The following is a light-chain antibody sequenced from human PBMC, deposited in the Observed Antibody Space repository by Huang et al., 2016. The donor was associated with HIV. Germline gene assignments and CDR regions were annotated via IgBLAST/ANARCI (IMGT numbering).Light chain of an antibody. CDR3: QQSHSILEWT. CDR1: EDIYNY. V-gene: IGKV1-39*01. CDR2: AAS. Sequence: DIQMTQSPSSLSESVGDRVTITCRTSEDIYNYLNWYQHKPGKAPKLLIYAASSLQGGVPPRFSGSGSGTDFTLTISSLQPEDSAIYYCQQSHSILEWTFGQGTKVEI. J-gene: IGKJ1*01.